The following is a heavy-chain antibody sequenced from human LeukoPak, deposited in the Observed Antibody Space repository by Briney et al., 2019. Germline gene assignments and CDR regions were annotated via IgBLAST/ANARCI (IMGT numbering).Heavy chain of an antibody. D-gene: IGHD1-26*01. Sequence: PGGSLRLSCAASGFTVSSNYMSWVRQAPGKGLEWVSVIYSCGSTYYADSVKGRFTISRDNSKNTLYLQMNSLRAEDTAVYYCARDPYSGSYGNYYYYFMDVWGKGTTVTISS. CDR1: GFTVSSNY. CDR2: IYSCGST. CDR3: ARDPYSGSYGNYYYYFMDV. J-gene: IGHJ6*03. V-gene: IGHV3-66*03.